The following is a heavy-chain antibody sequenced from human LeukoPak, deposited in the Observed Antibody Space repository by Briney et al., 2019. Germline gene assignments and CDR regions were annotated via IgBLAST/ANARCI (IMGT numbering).Heavy chain of an antibody. CDR1: GLTFSSHW. CDR2: ITNDGSST. V-gene: IGHV3-74*01. J-gene: IGHJ4*02. Sequence: GGSLRLSCAASGLTFSSHWMHWVRQAPGKGLVWVSRITNDGSSTTYADSVKGRFTISRDNSKNTLYLQMNSLRAEDTAVYYCAKDWQQLVWTTFDYWGQGTLVTVSS. D-gene: IGHD6-13*01. CDR3: AKDWQQLVWTTFDY.